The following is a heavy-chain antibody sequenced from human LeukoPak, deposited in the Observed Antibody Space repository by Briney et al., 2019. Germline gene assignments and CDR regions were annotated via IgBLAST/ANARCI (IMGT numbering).Heavy chain of an antibody. J-gene: IGHJ3*02. CDR3: ARDVGDGFDI. D-gene: IGHD2-21*02. CDR1: GFTFSSYW. CDR2: SNGDGSST. Sequence: GGSLRLSCAASGFTFSSYWMHWVRQAPGKGLVWVSRSNGDGSSTFYADSVKGRFTISRDNANNTLYLQMDSLSADDTAVYYCARDVGDGFDIWGQGTMVTVSS. V-gene: IGHV3-74*01.